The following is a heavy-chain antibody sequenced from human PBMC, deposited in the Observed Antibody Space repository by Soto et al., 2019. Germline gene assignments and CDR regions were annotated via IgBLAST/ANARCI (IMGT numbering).Heavy chain of an antibody. CDR2: ISHDGNDP. J-gene: IGHJ4*02. V-gene: IGHV3-30*14. CDR1: GFTFSSYS. Sequence: GGSLRLSCAASGFTFSSYSMHWVRQAPGKGLEWVAGISHDGNDPFYADSVKSRFIISRDNSRNTLERQMNTVNTEDTAVYYCVRDFYREVDFFDFWGQGTLVTVSS. CDR3: VRDFYREVDFFDF. D-gene: IGHD3-16*02.